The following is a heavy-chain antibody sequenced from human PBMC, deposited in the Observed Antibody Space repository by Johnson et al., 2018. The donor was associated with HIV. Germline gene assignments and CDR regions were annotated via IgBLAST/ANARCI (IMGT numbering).Heavy chain of an antibody. CDR1: GFTVSSNY. V-gene: IGHV3-53*01. Sequence: VQLVESGGGLIQPGGSLRLSCAASGFTVSSNYMSWVRQAPGKGLEWVSAISDSGGSTYYADSVKGRFTISRDNSKKTLYLQMNSLRAEDTAVYYCARALKRIAAADDAFDIWGQGTMVTVSS. CDR3: ARALKRIAAADDAFDI. D-gene: IGHD6-13*01. J-gene: IGHJ3*02. CDR2: SDSGGST.